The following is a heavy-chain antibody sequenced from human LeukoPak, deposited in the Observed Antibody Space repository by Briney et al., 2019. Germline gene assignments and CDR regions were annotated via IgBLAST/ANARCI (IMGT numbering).Heavy chain of an antibody. Sequence: SETLSLTCTVSGGSISSYYWSWIRQPPGKGLEWIGYIYYSGSTNYNPSLKSRVTISVDTSMNQFSLKLSSVTAADTAVYYCARTSGDYVWGSSGFDYWGQGTLVTVSS. D-gene: IGHD3-16*01. CDR1: GGSISSYY. V-gene: IGHV4-59*01. CDR2: IYYSGST. CDR3: ARTSGDYVWGSSGFDY. J-gene: IGHJ4*02.